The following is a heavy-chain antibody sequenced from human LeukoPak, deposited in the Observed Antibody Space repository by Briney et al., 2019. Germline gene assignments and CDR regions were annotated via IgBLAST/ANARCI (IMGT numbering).Heavy chain of an antibody. V-gene: IGHV3-30*04. CDR1: GFTFSNYS. Sequence: GRSLRLSCAASGFTFSNYSIHWVRQAPGKGLEWVAVISEDGSSKYYADSVKGRFTISRDNSKNPLYLQMNSLRAEDTAVYYCARERLEATGTGWLEPWGQGTMVSVSS. D-gene: IGHD6-13*01. CDR3: ARERLEATGTGWLEP. CDR2: ISEDGSSK. J-gene: IGHJ5*02.